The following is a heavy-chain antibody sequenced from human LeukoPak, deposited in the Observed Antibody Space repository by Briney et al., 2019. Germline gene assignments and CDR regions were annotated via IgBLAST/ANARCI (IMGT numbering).Heavy chain of an antibody. J-gene: IGHJ4*02. D-gene: IGHD6-19*01. CDR2: ISDSGGST. Sequence: PGGSLRLSCAASGFTFSSYGMNWVRQAPGKGLEWVSGISDSGGSTYYADSVKGRFTISRDNSKNTLYLQMSSLRAEDTAIYYCAKPKQWLVGFHYWGQGTLVTVSS. CDR3: AKPKQWLVGFHY. V-gene: IGHV3-23*01. CDR1: GFTFSSYG.